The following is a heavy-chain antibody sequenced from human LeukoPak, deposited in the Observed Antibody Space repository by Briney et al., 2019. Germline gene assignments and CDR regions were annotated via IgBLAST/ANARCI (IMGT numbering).Heavy chain of an antibody. CDR1: GGSISSSSYY. D-gene: IGHD3-22*01. V-gene: IGHV4-39*07. J-gene: IGHJ4*02. Sequence: PSETLSLTCTVSGGSISSSSYYWGWIRQPPGKGLEWIGSIYYSGSTNYNPSLKSRVTISVDTSKNQFSLKLSSVTAADTAVYYCARSGDYYDSSGYDFDYWGQGTLVTVSS. CDR2: IYYSGST. CDR3: ARSGDYYDSSGYDFDY.